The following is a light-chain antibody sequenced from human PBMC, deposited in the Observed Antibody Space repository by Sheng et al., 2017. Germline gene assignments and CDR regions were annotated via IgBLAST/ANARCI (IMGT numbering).Light chain of an antibody. J-gene: IGKJ2*01. CDR3: QQYDSWPPT. CDR2: DAS. V-gene: IGKV3-20*01. CDR1: QTVSNRW. Sequence: DIVLTQSPGTLSWSPGERATLSCRASQTVSNRWLGWYQQKPGQAPRLLIYDASNRATGIPVRFSGSGTGTDFTLTISDLEPEDFAVYYCQQYDSWPPTFGQGTKAGDQT.